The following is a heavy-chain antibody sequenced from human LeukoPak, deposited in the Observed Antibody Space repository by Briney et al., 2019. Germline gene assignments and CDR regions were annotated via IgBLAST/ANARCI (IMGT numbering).Heavy chain of an antibody. J-gene: IGHJ6*03. V-gene: IGHV3-9*01. D-gene: IGHD3-9*01. CDR1: GFTFDDYA. CDR3: ARGNYDILTGYLLGYYMDV. CDR2: ISWNSGSI. Sequence: PGRSLRLSCAASGFTFDDYAMHWVRQAPGKGLEWVSGISWNSGSIGYADSVKGRFTISRDNAKNSLYLQMNSLRAEDTAVYYCARGNYDILTGYLLGYYMDVWGKGTTVTVSS.